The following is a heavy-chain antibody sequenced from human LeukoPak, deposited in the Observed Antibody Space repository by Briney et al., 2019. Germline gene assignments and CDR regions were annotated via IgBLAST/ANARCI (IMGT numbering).Heavy chain of an antibody. J-gene: IGHJ3*02. CDR3: AKDRGITGTRGAFDI. CDR2: ISNDGSYI. Sequence: GGSLRLSCAISGFTFGGSLNWVRQVPGKGLEWVSSISNDGSYIYYAGSVKGRFTISRDNAKNALYLQMNSLRAEDTAVYYCAKDRGITGTRGAFDIWGQGTMVTVSS. CDR1: GFTFGGS. D-gene: IGHD1-7*01. V-gene: IGHV3-21*01.